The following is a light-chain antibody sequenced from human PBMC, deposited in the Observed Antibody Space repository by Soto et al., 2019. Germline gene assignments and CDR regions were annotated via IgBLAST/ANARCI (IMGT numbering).Light chain of an antibody. CDR1: MSVSSSY. J-gene: IGKJ3*01. CDR3: QQYGSSLLFT. V-gene: IGKV3-20*01. CDR2: GAS. Sequence: EIGLTQSPGTLSLSPGERATLSCRTSMSVSSSYLAWYQQKPGQAPRLLIYGASSRATGIPDRFSGSGSGTDFTLTISRPEPEDFAVYYCQQYGSSLLFTFGPGTKVDIK.